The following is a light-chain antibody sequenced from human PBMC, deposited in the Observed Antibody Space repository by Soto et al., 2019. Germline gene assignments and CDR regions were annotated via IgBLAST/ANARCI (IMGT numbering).Light chain of an antibody. V-gene: IGKV3-20*01. CDR1: QSVRNY. CDR2: GAS. CDR3: QQYGGSPQT. J-gene: IGKJ1*01. Sequence: EIVLTQSPGTLSLSPGERATLSCRASQSVRNYLAWYQQKPGQAPRLLIYGASRRATVIPDRFSGSGSGTDFTLTISRLEPEDFAVYYCQQYGGSPQTFGQGTNVEIK.